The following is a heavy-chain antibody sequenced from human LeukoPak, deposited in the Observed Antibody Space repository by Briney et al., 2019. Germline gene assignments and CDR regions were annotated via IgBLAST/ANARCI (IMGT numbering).Heavy chain of an antibody. D-gene: IGHD1-26*01. CDR3: ARLGSYHDF. V-gene: IGHV4-4*09. J-gene: IGHJ4*02. Sequence: SETLSLTCTVSGASISNYYWSWIRQTPEKGLEWMGHIHSSGGSSYYPSLKSRLALSIDTSRNQLSLKLPSVTAADTAVYFCARLGSYHDFWGQGALVTVSS. CDR1: GASISNYY. CDR2: IHSSGGS.